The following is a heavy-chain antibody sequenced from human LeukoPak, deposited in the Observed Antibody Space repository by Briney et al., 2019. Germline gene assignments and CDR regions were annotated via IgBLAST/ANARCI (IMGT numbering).Heavy chain of an antibody. Sequence: GGSLRLSCAASGFTFSSYEMNWVRQAPGKGLEWVSYISNSGSTIYYADSVKGRFTISRDNAKNSLYLQMNSLRAEDTAVYYCARAASSGYYPHPNWFDPWGQGTLVTVSS. CDR2: ISNSGSTI. D-gene: IGHD3-22*01. V-gene: IGHV3-48*03. J-gene: IGHJ5*02. CDR3: ARAASSGYYPHPNWFDP. CDR1: GFTFSSYE.